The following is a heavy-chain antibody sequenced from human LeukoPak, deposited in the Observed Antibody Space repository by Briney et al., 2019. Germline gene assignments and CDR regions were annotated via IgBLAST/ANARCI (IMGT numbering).Heavy chain of an antibody. CDR1: GGSISSYY. CDR2: FSTSGST. Sequence: SETLSLTCTVSGGSISSYYWSWIRQPAGKGLEWIGRFSTSGSTNYNPSLKSRVTMSVDTSKNQLSLRLSSVTAADTAVYYCAREGVGFRPLDYWGQGILVTVSS. CDR3: AREGVGFRPLDY. V-gene: IGHV4-4*07. D-gene: IGHD3-10*01. J-gene: IGHJ4*02.